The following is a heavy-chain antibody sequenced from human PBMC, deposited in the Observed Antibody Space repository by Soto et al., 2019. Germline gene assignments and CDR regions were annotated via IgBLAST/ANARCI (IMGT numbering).Heavy chain of an antibody. V-gene: IGHV1-69*02. Sequence: QVQLVHSGAEVKKPGSSVKVSCKASGGTFSSYTISWVRQAPGQGLEWMGRIIPILGIANYAQKFQGRVTITADKSTSTAYMELSSLRSEDTAVYYCARRYCSSTSCFYGMDVWGQGTTVTVSS. J-gene: IGHJ6*02. CDR2: IIPILGIA. CDR1: GGTFSSYT. CDR3: ARRYCSSTSCFYGMDV. D-gene: IGHD2-2*01.